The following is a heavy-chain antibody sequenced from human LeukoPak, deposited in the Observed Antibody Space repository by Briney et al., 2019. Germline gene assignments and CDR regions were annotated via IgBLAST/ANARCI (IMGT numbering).Heavy chain of an antibody. V-gene: IGHV3-23*01. J-gene: IGHJ5*02. CDR1: GFTFFTYT. CDR3: ANRVAQHDS. D-gene: IGHD3-16*01. CDR2: VSGSGDNT. Sequence: GGSLRLSCAASGFTFFTYTMNWVRQTPGRRLEWVSAVSGSGDNTYYEDSMKGRFTVSRDNSKNTLYLQMNSLTAEDTGVYYCANRVAQHDSWGQGTLVTVSS.